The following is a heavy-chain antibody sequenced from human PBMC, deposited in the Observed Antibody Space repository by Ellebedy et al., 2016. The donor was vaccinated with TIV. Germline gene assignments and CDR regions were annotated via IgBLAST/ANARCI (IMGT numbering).Heavy chain of an antibody. CDR3: AKEGPDKAAAGTFDY. D-gene: IGHD6-13*01. CDR1: GFTFDDYA. V-gene: IGHV3-9*01. CDR2: ISWNSGSI. Sequence: SLKISXAASGFTFDDYAMHWVRQAPGKGLEWVSGISWNSGSIGYADSVKGRFTISRDNSKNTLYLQMNSLRAEDTAVYYCAKEGPDKAAAGTFDYWGQGTLVTVSS. J-gene: IGHJ4*02.